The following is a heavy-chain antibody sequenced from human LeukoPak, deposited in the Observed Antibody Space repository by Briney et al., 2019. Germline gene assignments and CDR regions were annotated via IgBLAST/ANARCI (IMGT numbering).Heavy chain of an antibody. Sequence: GESLKISCKGSGYSFTTYWIGWVRPMPGKGLEWMGIIYPGDSDTRYSPSFQGQVTISADKSISTAYLQWSGLKASDTAMYYCARLPLGSPGTNAFDIWGPGTMVTASS. CDR3: ARLPLGSPGTNAFDI. D-gene: IGHD1/OR15-1a*01. CDR2: IYPGDSDT. V-gene: IGHV5-51*01. CDR1: GYSFTTYW. J-gene: IGHJ3*02.